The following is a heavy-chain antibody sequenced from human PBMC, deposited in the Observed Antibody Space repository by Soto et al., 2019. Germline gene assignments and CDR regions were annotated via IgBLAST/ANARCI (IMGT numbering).Heavy chain of an antibody. Sequence: SQTLSLTCAISGDSVSSNSAAWNWIRQSPSRGLEWLGRTYYRSKWYNDYAVSVKSRITINPDTSKNQFYLDLNSVTAADTAMYYCARNGDCTRPGCIVGWFDPWGPGTLVTVSS. CDR2: TYYRSKWYN. V-gene: IGHV6-1*01. J-gene: IGHJ5*02. D-gene: IGHD2-8*01. CDR3: ARNGDCTRPGCIVGWFDP. CDR1: GDSVSSNSAA.